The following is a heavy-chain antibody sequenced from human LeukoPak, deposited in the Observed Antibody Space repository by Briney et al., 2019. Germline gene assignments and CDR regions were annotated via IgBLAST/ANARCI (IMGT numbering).Heavy chain of an antibody. Sequence: PGGSLRLSCAASGFTFSSYWMHWVRQAPGKGLLWFSRINSDGSSTSYADSVKGRFTISRDNAKNTLYLQMNSLRAEDTAVYYCAKAQTYCFDYWGQGTLVTVSS. CDR3: AKAQTYCFDY. V-gene: IGHV3-74*01. CDR1: GFTFSSYW. CDR2: INSDGSST. D-gene: IGHD2-15*01. J-gene: IGHJ4*02.